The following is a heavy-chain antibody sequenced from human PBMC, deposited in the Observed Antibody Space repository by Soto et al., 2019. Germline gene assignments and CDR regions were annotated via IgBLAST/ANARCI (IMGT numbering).Heavy chain of an antibody. Sequence: GGSLRLSCAASGFGFTFSTSAMSWVRQAPGKGLEWVSTFRESGGTTHYANSVKGRFTISRDNSKNTLYLQMNSLRAEDTAVYYCARAAYYYDSSGDAFDIWGQGTMVTVSS. CDR2: FRESGGTT. CDR1: GFGFTFSTSA. V-gene: IGHV3-23*01. D-gene: IGHD3-22*01. CDR3: ARAAYYYDSSGDAFDI. J-gene: IGHJ3*02.